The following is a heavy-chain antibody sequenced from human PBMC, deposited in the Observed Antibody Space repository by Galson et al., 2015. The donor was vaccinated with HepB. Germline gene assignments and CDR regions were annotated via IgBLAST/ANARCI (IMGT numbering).Heavy chain of an antibody. CDR1: GFTFSGYT. V-gene: IGHV3-23*01. J-gene: IGHJ6*03. Sequence: SLRLSCAASGFTFSGYTVTWVRQAPGKGLEWVSGINGASNTFYADSVKGRFTISRDNSKNTLYLQMNSLRAEDTAIYYCAREPWGAARSYYMDVWGKGTTVTVSS. CDR3: AREPWGAARSYYMDV. D-gene: IGHD6-6*01. CDR2: INGASNT.